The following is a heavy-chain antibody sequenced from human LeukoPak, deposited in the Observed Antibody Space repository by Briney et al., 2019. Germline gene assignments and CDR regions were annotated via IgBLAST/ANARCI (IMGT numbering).Heavy chain of an antibody. CDR2: ISSSSSTI. V-gene: IGHV3-48*01. CDR3: ARVEDYDILTGFDY. D-gene: IGHD3-9*01. Sequence: AGGSLRLSCAASGFTFSSYSMNWVRQAPGKGLEWVSYISSSSSTIYYADSVKGRFTISRDNAKNSLYLQMNSLRAEDTAVYYCARVEDYDILTGFDYWGQGTLVTVSS. CDR1: GFTFSSYS. J-gene: IGHJ4*02.